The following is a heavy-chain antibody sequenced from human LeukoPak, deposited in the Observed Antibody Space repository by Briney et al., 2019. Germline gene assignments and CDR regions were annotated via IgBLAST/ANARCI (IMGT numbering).Heavy chain of an antibody. CDR1: GFTFRSYD. D-gene: IGHD6-13*01. Sequence: PGGSLRLSCAASGFTFRSYDVHWVRQATGKGLEWVSGIGTAGEIYYPGSVKGQFTISRENAKNSLYLQMNSLRAGDTAVYYCARAAYSSTWYSRYFDLWGRGTLVTVSS. J-gene: IGHJ2*01. CDR3: ARAAYSSTWYSRYFDL. CDR2: IGTAGEI. V-gene: IGHV3-13*01.